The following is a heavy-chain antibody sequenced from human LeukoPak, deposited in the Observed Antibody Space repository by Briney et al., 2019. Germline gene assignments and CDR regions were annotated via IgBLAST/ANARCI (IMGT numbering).Heavy chain of an antibody. D-gene: IGHD1-26*01. Sequence: ASVKVSCKASGYTFTVYYMHWVRQAPGQGLEWMGWINPNSGGTNYAQKFQGRVTMTRDTSISTAYMELSRLRSDDTAVYYCARDQDSWELRHDFDYWGQGTLVTVSS. CDR3: ARDQDSWELRHDFDY. CDR2: INPNSGGT. CDR1: GYTFTVYY. J-gene: IGHJ4*02. V-gene: IGHV1-2*02.